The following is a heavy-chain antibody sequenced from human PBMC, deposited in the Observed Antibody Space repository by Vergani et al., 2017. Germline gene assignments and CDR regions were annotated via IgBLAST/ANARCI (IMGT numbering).Heavy chain of an antibody. CDR3: ARVGSTTTVVTPGGNYYYYCMDV. CDR1: GGSVSSGSYY. V-gene: IGHV4-61*01. CDR2: ISYSGST. Sequence: QVQLQESGPGLVKPSETLSLPCTVSGGSVSSGSYYWSWIRQPPGKGLEWIGYISYSGSTNYNHSLKRRVTISVDTSKNQFALKLSSVTAADTAVYYCARVGSTTTVVTPGGNYYYYCMDVWGQGTTVTVSS. J-gene: IGHJ6*02. D-gene: IGHD4-23*01.